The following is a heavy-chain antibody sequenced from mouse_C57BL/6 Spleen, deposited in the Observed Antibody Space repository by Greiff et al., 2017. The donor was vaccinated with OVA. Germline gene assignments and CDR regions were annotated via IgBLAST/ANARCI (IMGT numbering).Heavy chain of an antibody. Sequence: VQLQQSGAELVRPGSSVKLSCKASGYTFTSYWMDWVKQRPGQGLEWIGNIYPSDSETHYNQKFKDKATLTVDKSSSTAYMQLSSLTSEDSAVYYCARSGELRLGFAYWGQGTLVTVSA. CDR1: GYTFTSYW. CDR2: IYPSDSET. D-gene: IGHD3-2*02. CDR3: ARSGELRLGFAY. J-gene: IGHJ3*01. V-gene: IGHV1-61*01.